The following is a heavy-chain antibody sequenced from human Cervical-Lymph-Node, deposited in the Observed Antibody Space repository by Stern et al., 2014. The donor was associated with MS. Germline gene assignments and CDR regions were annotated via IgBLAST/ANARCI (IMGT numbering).Heavy chain of an antibody. CDR3: ARHIATATYYGMDV. CDR1: GFTFTNYW. J-gene: IGHJ6*02. Sequence: EVQLVESGAEVKKPGASLKISCKGSGFTFTNYWIGWVRQIPGQGLEWMGSIYPGDSDTRYSPSFQGQVTISADKSINTTYLQWSSLKASDTAMYYCARHIATATYYGMDVWGQGTTVTVSS. D-gene: IGHD6-13*01. V-gene: IGHV5-51*01. CDR2: IYPGDSDT.